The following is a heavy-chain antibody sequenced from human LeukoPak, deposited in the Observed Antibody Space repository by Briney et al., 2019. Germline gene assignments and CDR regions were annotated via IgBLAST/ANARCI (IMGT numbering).Heavy chain of an antibody. Sequence: SETLSLTCAVYGGSFSGYYWSWIRQPPGKGLEWIGEINHSGSTNYNPSLKSRVTISVDTSKNQFSLKLGSVTAADTAVYYCARVKGDTAMVHNWFDPWGQGTLVTVSS. CDR1: GGSFSGYY. J-gene: IGHJ5*02. D-gene: IGHD5-18*01. V-gene: IGHV4-34*01. CDR2: INHSGST. CDR3: ARVKGDTAMVHNWFDP.